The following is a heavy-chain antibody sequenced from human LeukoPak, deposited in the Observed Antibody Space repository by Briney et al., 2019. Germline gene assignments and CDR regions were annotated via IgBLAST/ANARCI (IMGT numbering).Heavy chain of an antibody. D-gene: IGHD1-26*01. CDR3: AKSGSPLRDDAFDI. J-gene: IGHJ3*02. CDR1: GYSISSGYY. CDR2: IYHSGST. Sequence: PSETLSLTCTASGYSISSGYYWGWIRQPPGKGLEWIGSIYHSGSTYYNPSLKSRVTISVATSKNQFSLKLSSVTAADTAVYYCAKSGSPLRDDAFDIWAKGQWSPSLQ. V-gene: IGHV4-38-2*02.